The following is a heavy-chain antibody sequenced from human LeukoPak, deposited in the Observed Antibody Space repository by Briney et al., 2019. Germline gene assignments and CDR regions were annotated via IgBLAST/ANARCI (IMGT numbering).Heavy chain of an antibody. D-gene: IGHD4-23*01. J-gene: IGHJ6*03. CDR2: IYTSGST. V-gene: IGHV4-4*07. Sequence: PSETLSLTCTVSGGSISSYYWSWIRQPAGKGLEWIGRIYTSGSTNYNPSLKSRVTMSVDTSKNQFSLKLSSVTAADTAVYYCARDLGVGTHLYYYYYMDVWGKGTTVTISS. CDR3: ARDLGVGTHLYYYYYMDV. CDR1: GGSISSYY.